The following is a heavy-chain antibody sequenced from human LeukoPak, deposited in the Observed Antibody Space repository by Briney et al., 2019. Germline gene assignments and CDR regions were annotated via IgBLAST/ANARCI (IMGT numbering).Heavy chain of an antibody. D-gene: IGHD1-26*01. Sequence: GASVKVSSKASGYTFSNLGISWVRQAHGQGLEWMGWISGYNGNTDYAQKLQGRVTVTTDTSTRTAYLELRSLRSDDTAVYYCAKAREGGWNAFDIWGQGTMVTVS. CDR1: GYTFSNLG. V-gene: IGHV1-18*01. J-gene: IGHJ3*02. CDR2: ISGYNGNT. CDR3: AKAREGGWNAFDI.